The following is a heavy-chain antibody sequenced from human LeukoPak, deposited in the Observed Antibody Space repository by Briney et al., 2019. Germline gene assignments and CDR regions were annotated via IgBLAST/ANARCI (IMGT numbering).Heavy chain of an antibody. Sequence: PGRSLRLSCAASGFTFSSYGMHWVRQAPGKGLEWVAVISYDGSNKYYADSVKGRFTISRDNSKNTLYLQMHSLRAEDTAVYYCAKDRGYGSGSRYYYYYGMDVWGQGTTVTVSS. D-gene: IGHD3-10*01. CDR1: GFTFSSYG. CDR2: ISYDGSNK. V-gene: IGHV3-30*18. J-gene: IGHJ6*02. CDR3: AKDRGYGSGSRYYYYYGMDV.